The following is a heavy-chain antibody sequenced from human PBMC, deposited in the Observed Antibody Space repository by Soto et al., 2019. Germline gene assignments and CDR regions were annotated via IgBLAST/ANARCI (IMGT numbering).Heavy chain of an antibody. Sequence: RQAPGKGLEWVGRLKSEAAGGTTDYAAPVKGRFTISRDDSKNTLYLQMNSLKTDDTAVYYCSYASSRGDYWGLGTLVTVSS. J-gene: IGHJ4*02. D-gene: IGHD3-22*01. V-gene: IGHV3-15*01. CDR2: LKSEAAGGTT. CDR3: SYASSRGDY.